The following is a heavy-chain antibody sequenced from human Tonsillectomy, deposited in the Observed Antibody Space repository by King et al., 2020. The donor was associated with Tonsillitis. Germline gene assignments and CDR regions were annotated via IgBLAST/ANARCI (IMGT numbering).Heavy chain of an antibody. Sequence: VQLVESGGGVVQPGRSLRLSCAASGFTFSSYGMHWVRQAPGKGLEWVAVISYDGSNKYYADSVKGRFTISRDNSKNTLYLQMNSLRAEDTAVYYCATLVPIPGIGVASNFAGMDVWGQGTTVTVSS. CDR1: GFTFSSYG. D-gene: IGHD6-19*01. J-gene: IGHJ6*02. CDR2: ISYDGSNK. CDR3: ATLVPIPGIGVASNFAGMDV. V-gene: IGHV3-30*03.